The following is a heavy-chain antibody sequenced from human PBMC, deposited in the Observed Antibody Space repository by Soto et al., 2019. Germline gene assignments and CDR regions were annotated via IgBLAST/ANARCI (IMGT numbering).Heavy chain of an antibody. D-gene: IGHD1-26*01. CDR1: GYTFTSYG. V-gene: IGHV1-18*04. CDR3: ARDTKQGATTGGY. Sequence: QVQLVQSGAEVKKPGASVKVSCKASGYTFTSYGISWVRQAPGQGLEWMGWISAYNGNTNYAQKLQGRVTITTGTYTVTGYMGPGSLGTDQPAGYYCARDTKQGATTGGYWGQGTLVTVSS. CDR2: ISAYNGNT. J-gene: IGHJ4*02.